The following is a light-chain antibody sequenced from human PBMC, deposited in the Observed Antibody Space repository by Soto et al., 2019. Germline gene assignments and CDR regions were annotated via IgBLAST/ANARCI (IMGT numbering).Light chain of an antibody. CDR1: QGISSA. V-gene: IGKV1-13*02. CDR2: DAS. CDR3: QQFNTYPPYT. Sequence: AMPLTQSPSSLSASVGDRVTITCRASQGISSALAWYQQKPGKAPKLLIYDASSLESGVPSRFSGSGSGTDFTLTISSLQPEDFATYYCQQFNTYPPYTFGQGTKLEIK. J-gene: IGKJ2*01.